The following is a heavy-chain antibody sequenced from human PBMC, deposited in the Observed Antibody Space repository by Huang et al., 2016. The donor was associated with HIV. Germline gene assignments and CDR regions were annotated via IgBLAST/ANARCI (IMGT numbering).Heavy chain of an antibody. J-gene: IGHJ4*02. CDR2: IYWDDNK. Sequence: QITLKESGPSLVKPTQTLTLACTVPAFSLSTTGVSVAWIRQPPGKALEWLAIIYWDDNKRYRSSLKPRLTITKDTSKNQVVLTMTNMDPADTGTYFCAHRRGDSWYKTPLDYWGQGALVTVSP. D-gene: IGHD6-13*01. CDR3: AHRRGDSWYKTPLDY. CDR1: AFSLSTTGVS. V-gene: IGHV2-5*02.